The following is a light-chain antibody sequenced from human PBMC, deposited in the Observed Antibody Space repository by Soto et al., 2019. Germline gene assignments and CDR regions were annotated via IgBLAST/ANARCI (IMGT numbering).Light chain of an antibody. J-gene: IGKJ1*01. Sequence: DIVLTQSPLSLTVTPGESASISCTSSESLLHRNGNTLLDWYLQKPGQSPQLLIYLVSRRAPGVPDRFSGGGSGSDFTLTISRVEAEDVGVYYCMQGLQTPRTFGQGTTVDIK. CDR2: LVS. V-gene: IGKV2-28*01. CDR1: ESLLHRNGNTL. CDR3: MQGLQTPRT.